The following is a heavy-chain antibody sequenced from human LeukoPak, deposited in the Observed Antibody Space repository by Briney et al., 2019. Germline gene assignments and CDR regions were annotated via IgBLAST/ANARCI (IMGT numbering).Heavy chain of an antibody. V-gene: IGHV3-23*01. CDR1: GFTFSTYW. CDR3: AKPQYYYDSSGYYSEYFQH. CDR2: ISGSGGST. J-gene: IGHJ1*01. Sequence: PGGSLRLSCAGSGFTFSTYWMHWVRQAPGKGLEWVSAISGSGGSTYYADSVKGRFTISRDNSKNTLYLQMNSLRAEDTAVYYCAKPQYYYDSSGYYSEYFQHWGQGTLVTVSS. D-gene: IGHD3-22*01.